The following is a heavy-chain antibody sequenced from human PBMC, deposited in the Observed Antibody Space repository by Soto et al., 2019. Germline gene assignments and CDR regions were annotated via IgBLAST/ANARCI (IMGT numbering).Heavy chain of an antibody. J-gene: IGHJ4*02. V-gene: IGHV1-69*06. Sequence: QVQLVQSGAEVKKPGSSVKVSCEASGGTFSGHAISWVRQAPGQGPEWMGGLIPLFGTTQHAQNFQDSLTITADKSTSTAYMELPSLRFEDTAIYSCARGPNCGYRFDSWGQGTLVTVSS. CDR2: LIPLFGTT. CDR3: ARGPNCGYRFDS. CDR1: GGTFSGHA. D-gene: IGHD5-12*01.